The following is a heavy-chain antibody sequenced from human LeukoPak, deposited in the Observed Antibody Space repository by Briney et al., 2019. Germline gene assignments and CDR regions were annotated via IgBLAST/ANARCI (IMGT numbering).Heavy chain of an antibody. CDR1: GGTFSSYS. J-gene: IGHJ4*02. CDR2: IIPILGIT. D-gene: IGHD5-18*01. Sequence: SVKLSCKASGGTFSSYSISWVRQAPGQGLEWMGRIIPILGITNYAQKLQGRVTITADKSTSTAYMELSSLRSEDTAVYYCASLVDTAMVDFDYWGQGTLVTVSS. CDR3: ASLVDTAMVDFDY. V-gene: IGHV1-69*02.